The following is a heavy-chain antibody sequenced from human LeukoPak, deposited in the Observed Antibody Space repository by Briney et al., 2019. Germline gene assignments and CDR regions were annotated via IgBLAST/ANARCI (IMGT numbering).Heavy chain of an antibody. CDR3: ARWGGTRQFYFDY. V-gene: IGHV3-33*01. CDR2: INYDGSNR. CDR1: GFRLSDYG. D-gene: IGHD2-2*01. Sequence: PGGSLRLSCAASGFRLSDYGLHWVRQGPGKGLEWLAVINYDGSNRYYADSVKGRFTTSKDSSENTLYLQMNRLRVDDTAIYYCARWGGTRQFYFDYWGQGTLATVSS. J-gene: IGHJ4*02.